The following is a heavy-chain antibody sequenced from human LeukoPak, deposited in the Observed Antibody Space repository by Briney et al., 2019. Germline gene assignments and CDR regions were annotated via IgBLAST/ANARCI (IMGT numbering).Heavy chain of an antibody. J-gene: IGHJ3*02. D-gene: IGHD7-27*01. CDR3: ARERPGEDTFDI. CDR2: ISSSGNTI. V-gene: IGHV3-48*03. Sequence: GGSLRLSCAASGFTFSSYEMNWVRQAPGKGLGWVSFISSSGNTIYYADSVKGRFIISRDDAKNSLYLQMNSLRTEDTAIYYCARERPGEDTFDIWGQGTMVTVSS. CDR1: GFTFSSYE.